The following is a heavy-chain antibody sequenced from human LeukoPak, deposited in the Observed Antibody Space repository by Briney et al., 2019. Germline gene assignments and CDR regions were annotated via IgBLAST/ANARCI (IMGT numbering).Heavy chain of an antibody. CDR2: IYYSRST. Sequence: SETLSLTCTVSGGSISSYYWSWIRQPPGKGLEWIGYIYYSRSTNYNPSLKSRVTISVDTSKNQFSLKLSSVTAADTAVYYCARYVRGWFDPWGQGTLVTVSS. J-gene: IGHJ5*02. CDR1: GGSISSYY. CDR3: ARYVRGWFDP. V-gene: IGHV4-59*01. D-gene: IGHD3-16*01.